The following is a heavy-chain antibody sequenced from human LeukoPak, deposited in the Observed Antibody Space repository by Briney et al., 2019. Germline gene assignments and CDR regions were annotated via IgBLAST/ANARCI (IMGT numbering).Heavy chain of an antibody. CDR2: INHSGST. J-gene: IGHJ4*02. Sequence: SETLSLTCAVYGGSFSGYYWSWIRQPPGKGLEWIGEINHSGSTNYNPSLKSRVTISVDTSKNQFSLKLSSVTAADTAVYYCARSRGSYYSYFDYWGQGTLVTVSS. CDR1: GGSFSGYY. CDR3: ARSRGSYYSYFDY. D-gene: IGHD1-26*01. V-gene: IGHV4-34*01.